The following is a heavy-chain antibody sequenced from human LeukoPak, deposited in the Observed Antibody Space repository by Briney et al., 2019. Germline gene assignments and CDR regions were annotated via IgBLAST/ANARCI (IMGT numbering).Heavy chain of an antibody. V-gene: IGHV3-23*01. Sequence: GGSLRLSCAASGFTFSTYGMSWVRQAPGKGLEWVSAISGSDGSTYYADSVKGRFTISRDNSKSTLYLQMNSLRAEDTAVYYCAKDPKVTLIPDAFDIWGQGTMVTVSS. CDR1: GFTFSTYG. CDR2: ISGSDGST. D-gene: IGHD3-16*01. CDR3: AKDPKVTLIPDAFDI. J-gene: IGHJ3*02.